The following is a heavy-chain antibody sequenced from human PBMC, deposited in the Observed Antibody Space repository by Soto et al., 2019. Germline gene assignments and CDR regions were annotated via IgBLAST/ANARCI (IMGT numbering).Heavy chain of an antibody. Sequence: SETLSLTCTVSGGSISSSSYYWGWIRQPPGKGLEWIGSIYYSGSTYYNPSLKSRVTISVDTSKNQFSLKLSSVTAADTAVYYCARHDYYGSGGDYWGQGTLVTVSS. CDR2: IYYSGST. J-gene: IGHJ4*02. D-gene: IGHD3-10*01. CDR1: GGSISSSSYY. V-gene: IGHV4-39*01. CDR3: ARHDYYGSGGDY.